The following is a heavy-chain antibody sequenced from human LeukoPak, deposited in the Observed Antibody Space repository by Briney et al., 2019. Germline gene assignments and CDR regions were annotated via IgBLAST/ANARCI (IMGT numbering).Heavy chain of an antibody. Sequence: PSETLSLTCTVSGGSISSSSYYWGWIRQPPGKGLEWIGSIYYSGSTYYNPSLKSRVTISVDTSKNQFSLKLSSVTAADTAVYYCARDWKKQYQLLYGWSDPWGQGTLVTVSS. V-gene: IGHV4-39*07. J-gene: IGHJ5*02. CDR2: IYYSGST. CDR3: ARDWKKQYQLLYGWSDP. D-gene: IGHD2-2*02. CDR1: GGSISSSSYY.